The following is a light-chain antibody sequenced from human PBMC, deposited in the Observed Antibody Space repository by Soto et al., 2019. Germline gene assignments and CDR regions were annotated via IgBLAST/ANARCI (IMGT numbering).Light chain of an antibody. CDR3: AACDDSLNGVL. Sequence: QLVLTQPPSASTTPGQRVTISCSGSSSNIGSNTVNWYQQLPGTAPKLLIYNNNQRPSGVPDRISGSNSATSASLAISGPQSEYEDAYYCAACDDSLNGVLFGGGTNLTVL. CDR2: NNN. CDR1: SSNIGSNT. J-gene: IGLJ2*01. V-gene: IGLV1-44*01.